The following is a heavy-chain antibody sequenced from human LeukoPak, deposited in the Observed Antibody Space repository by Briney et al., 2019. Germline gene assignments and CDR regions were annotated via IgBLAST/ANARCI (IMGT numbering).Heavy chain of an antibody. CDR2: INQDGSEK. CDR3: ARERGGRFFDY. Sequence: GGSLRLSCEVSGLIFRSYWMSWVRQAPGKGLEWVANINQDGSEKYFVDSVRGRFTISRDNAKNLLHLQMNTLRAEDTAVYYCARERGGRFFDYWGQGTLVTVSS. J-gene: IGHJ4*02. D-gene: IGHD1-26*01. V-gene: IGHV3-7*01. CDR1: GLIFRSYW.